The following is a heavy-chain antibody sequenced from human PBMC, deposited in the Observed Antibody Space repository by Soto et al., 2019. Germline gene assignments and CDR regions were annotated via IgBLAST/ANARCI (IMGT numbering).Heavy chain of an antibody. CDR1: GGSISSSSYY. D-gene: IGHD3-3*01. CDR2: IYCSGST. Sequence: SETLSLTCTVSGGSISSSSYYWGWIRQPPGKGLEWIGSIYCSGSTYYNPSLKSRVTISVDTSKNQFSLKLSSVTAADTAVYYCASMYYDFWSGYFREDYWGQGTLVTVSS. J-gene: IGHJ4*02. CDR3: ASMYYDFWSGYFREDY. V-gene: IGHV4-39*01.